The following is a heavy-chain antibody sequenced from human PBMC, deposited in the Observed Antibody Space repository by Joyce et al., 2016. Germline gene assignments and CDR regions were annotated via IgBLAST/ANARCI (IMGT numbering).Heavy chain of an antibody. Sequence: QVQLQESGPGLVKPSQTLSLPCNVSGGSISSGGYYWSWIRQHPGKGLEWIGYIDYTGSTYYNPSLKSRVTISVHTSNIHFSLRLSSVTAADTAVYYCARVSADYFDYWGQGTLVTVSS. CDR3: ARVSADYFDY. CDR2: IDYTGST. J-gene: IGHJ4*02. CDR1: GGSISSGGYY. V-gene: IGHV4-31*03.